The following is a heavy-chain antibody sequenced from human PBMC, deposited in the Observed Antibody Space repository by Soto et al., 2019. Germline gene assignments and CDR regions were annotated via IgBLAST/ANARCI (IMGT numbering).Heavy chain of an antibody. J-gene: IGHJ4*02. CDR3: ARPPGTMIVGL. D-gene: IGHD1-26*01. CDR2: IYYSGST. V-gene: IGHV4-39*01. Sequence: QLQLQESGPGLVKPSETLSLTCTVSGGSISSSSYYWGWIRQPPGKGLEWIGSIYYSGSTYYNLSLTSPATMSVDTTKNQFSRNRSSVTAADTAVYFCARPPGTMIVGLWGQGTLVTVSS. CDR1: GGSISSSSYY.